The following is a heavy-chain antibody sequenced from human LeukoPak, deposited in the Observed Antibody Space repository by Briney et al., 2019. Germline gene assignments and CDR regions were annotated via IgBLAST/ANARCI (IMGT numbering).Heavy chain of an antibody. V-gene: IGHV1-69*13. CDR2: IIPIFGTA. D-gene: IGHD1-26*01. Sequence: SVKVSCKASGGXFSSYAISWVRQAPGQGREWMGGIIPIFGTANYAQKFQGRVTITADESTSTAYMELSSLRSEDTAVYYCARVGVGAQNGMDVWGQGTTVTVSS. J-gene: IGHJ6*02. CDR3: ARVGVGAQNGMDV. CDR1: GGXFSSYA.